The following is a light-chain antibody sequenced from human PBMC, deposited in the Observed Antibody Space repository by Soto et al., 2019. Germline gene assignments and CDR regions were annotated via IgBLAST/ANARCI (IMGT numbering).Light chain of an antibody. CDR3: QQRSDWPPLT. J-gene: IGKJ4*01. CDR1: QSVSRY. Sequence: EIVLTQSPATLSLSPGDRATLSCRASQSVSRYIAWYQQKPGQAPRLLIYDASNRATGIPARFSGSGSGTDFTLTISSLDPEDFGVYYCQQRSDWPPLTFGGGTAVEIK. V-gene: IGKV3-11*01. CDR2: DAS.